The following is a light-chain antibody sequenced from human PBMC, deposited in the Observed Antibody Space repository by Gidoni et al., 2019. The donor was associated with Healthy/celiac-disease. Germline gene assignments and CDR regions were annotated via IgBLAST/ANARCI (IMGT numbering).Light chain of an antibody. V-gene: IGKV3-15*01. CDR3: QQYNNWPPYT. Sequence: EILMTLSPATLSVSPGERATLSCRASQSVSSNLAWYQQKPGQAPRILIYGASTRATGIPARLSGSGSGTEFTLTISSLQSEDFAVYYCQQYNNWPPYTFGQGTKLEIK. J-gene: IGKJ2*01. CDR2: GAS. CDR1: QSVSSN.